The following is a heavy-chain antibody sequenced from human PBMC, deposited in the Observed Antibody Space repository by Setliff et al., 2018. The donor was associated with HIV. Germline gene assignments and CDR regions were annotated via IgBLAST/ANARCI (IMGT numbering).Heavy chain of an antibody. J-gene: IGHJ4*02. Sequence: GGSLRLSCAASGFSFSSFSMSWVRQAPGRELEWISYISSGSGSTVDYADSVKGRFTISRDNAKNSLYLQMSSLRGEDTAVYYCVKVIGGGGRPGMTVFHELDYWGQGTQVTVSS. CDR3: VKVIGGGGRPGMTVFHELDY. CDR2: ISSGSGSTV. CDR1: GFSFSSFS. D-gene: IGHD3-22*01. V-gene: IGHV3-48*04.